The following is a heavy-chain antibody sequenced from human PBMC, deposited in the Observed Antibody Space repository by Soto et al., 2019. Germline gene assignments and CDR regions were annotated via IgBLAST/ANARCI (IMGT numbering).Heavy chain of an antibody. V-gene: IGHV1-69*13. CDR3: ARDGNYYDSSGYYYKFDY. J-gene: IGHJ4*02. D-gene: IGHD3-22*01. CDR2: IIPIFGTA. CDR1: GGTFSSYA. Sequence: SVKVSCKASGGTFSSYAISWVRQAPGQGLEWMGGIIPIFGTANYAQKFQGRVTITADESTSTAYMELSSLRSEDTAVYYCARDGNYYDSSGYYYKFDYWGKGTLVTVSS.